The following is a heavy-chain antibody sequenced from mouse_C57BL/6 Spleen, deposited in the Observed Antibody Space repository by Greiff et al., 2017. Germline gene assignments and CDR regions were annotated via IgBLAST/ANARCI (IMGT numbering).Heavy chain of an antibody. D-gene: IGHD2-3*01. CDR2: IYPRDGST. CDR1: GYTFTSYD. CDR3: ARRGDGYPIDY. Sequence: VHLVESGPELVKPGASVKLSCKASGYTFTSYDINWVKQRPGQGLEWIGWIYPRDGSTKYNEKFKGKATLTVDTSSSTAYMELHSLTSEDSAVYFCARRGDGYPIDYWGQGTTLTVSS. J-gene: IGHJ2*01. V-gene: IGHV1-85*01.